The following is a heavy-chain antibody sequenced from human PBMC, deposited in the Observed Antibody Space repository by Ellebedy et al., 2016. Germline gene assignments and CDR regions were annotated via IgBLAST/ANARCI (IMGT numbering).Heavy chain of an antibody. CDR2: ISIDSRII. CDR1: GSTLSSYS. J-gene: IGHJ6*02. CDR3: ASRAIAVTGADPPRDYYYGMDV. Sequence: GGSLRLSCAASGSTLSSYSMNWVRQAPGRGPEWLSSISIDSRIIYCTDSVKGRFTISRGNAKNSLYLQMNSLRAEDTAVYYCASRAIAVTGADPPRDYYYGMDVWGPGTTVTVSS. V-gene: IGHV3-21*04. D-gene: IGHD6-19*01.